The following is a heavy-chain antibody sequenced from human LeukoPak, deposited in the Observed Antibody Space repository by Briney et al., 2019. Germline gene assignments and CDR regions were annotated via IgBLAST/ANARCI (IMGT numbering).Heavy chain of an antibody. CDR1: GYSISSVYY. V-gene: IGHV4-38-2*01. D-gene: IGHD3-10*01. Sequence: SETLSLTCALSGYSISSVYYWGWIRQPPGKGLEWIGSIYHSGSTYYNPSLQSRVTISVDTSKNQFSLNRSSVTAADTAVYYCPGGRAGSYRSYFDYWGPGTLVTVSS. CDR2: IYHSGST. CDR3: PGGRAGSYRSYFDY. J-gene: IGHJ4*02.